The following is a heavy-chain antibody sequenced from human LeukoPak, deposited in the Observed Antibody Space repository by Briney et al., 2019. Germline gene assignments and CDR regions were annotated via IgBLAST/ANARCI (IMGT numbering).Heavy chain of an antibody. Sequence: GGSLRLSCAASGFTFSSYWMSWVRQAPGKGLEWVANIKQDGSEKYYVDSVKGRFTISRDNAKNSLYLQMNSLRAEDTAVYYCASGWGRSELEQTGYWGQGTLVTVSS. CDR2: IKQDGSEK. CDR3: ASGWGRSELEQTGY. D-gene: IGHD1/OR15-1a*01. J-gene: IGHJ4*02. V-gene: IGHV3-7*01. CDR1: GFTFSSYW.